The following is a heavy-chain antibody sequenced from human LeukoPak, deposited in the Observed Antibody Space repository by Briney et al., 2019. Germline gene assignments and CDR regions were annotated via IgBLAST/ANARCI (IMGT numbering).Heavy chain of an antibody. V-gene: IGHV4-4*07. D-gene: IGHD6-6*01. J-gene: IGHJ3*02. CDR2: IYASGST. CDR3: AREYSSSSGKNAFDI. Sequence: QPSETLSLTCTVSGGSISSYYWSWIRQPAGKGLEWIGRIYASGSTNYNPSLKSRVTMSVDTSKNQFSLKLTSVTAADTAVYYCAREYSSSSGKNAFDIWGQGTMVTVSS. CDR1: GGSISSYY.